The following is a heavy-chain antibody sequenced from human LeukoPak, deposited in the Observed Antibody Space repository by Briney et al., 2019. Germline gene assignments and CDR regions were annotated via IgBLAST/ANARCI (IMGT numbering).Heavy chain of an antibody. CDR1: GGSISSGSYY. J-gene: IGHJ5*02. Sequence: TSQTLSLTCTVSGGSISSGSYYWSWIRQPAGKGLEWIGRIYTSGSTNYNPSLKSRVTISVDTSKNQFSLKLSSVTAADTAVYYCARVRGYILTGPGEFDPWGQGTLVTVSS. CDR3: ARVRGYILTGPGEFDP. V-gene: IGHV4-61*02. CDR2: IYTSGST. D-gene: IGHD3-9*01.